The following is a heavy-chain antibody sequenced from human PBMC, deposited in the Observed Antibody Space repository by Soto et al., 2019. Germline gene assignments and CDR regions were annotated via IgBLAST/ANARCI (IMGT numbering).Heavy chain of an antibody. D-gene: IGHD5-12*01. V-gene: IGHV4-30-2*01. J-gene: IGHJ4*02. CDR1: VGPISSGGYS. CDR3: AAGGGLPRYY. Sequence: QLQLQESGSGLVKPSQTLSLTCAVSVGPISSGGYSWSWIRQPPGKGLEWIGYIYHSGSTYYNPSHESRVTISVDRSKNQFSLKLSSVTAADTAEYYCAAGGGLPRYYWGQGTLVTVSS. CDR2: IYHSGST.